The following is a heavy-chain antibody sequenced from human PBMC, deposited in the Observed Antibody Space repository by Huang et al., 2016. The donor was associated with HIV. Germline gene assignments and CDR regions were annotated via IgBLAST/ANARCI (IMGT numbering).Heavy chain of an antibody. D-gene: IGHD5-12*01. CDR2: LSYDGSYQ. CDR1: GFTFSNYG. J-gene: IGHJ4*02. CDR3: AKDREDSAYQLDY. V-gene: IGHV3-30*18. Sequence: VQPGRSLRLSCAASGFTFSNYGVHWVRQAPGKGREWVAALSYDGSYQYYADSVKGRCTISRDDSKNTLYLQMSSLRAEDTAVYFCAKDREDSAYQLDYWGQGTRVTVSS.